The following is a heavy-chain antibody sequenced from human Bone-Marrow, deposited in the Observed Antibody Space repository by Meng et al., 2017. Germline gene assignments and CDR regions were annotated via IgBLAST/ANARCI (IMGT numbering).Heavy chain of an antibody. V-gene: IGHV3-23*01. J-gene: IGHJ4*02. Sequence: EVQLLEFGGGPVQPGGSLRLSCAASGFTFSDYGMSWVRQTPEKGLQWVSTISGDADNKHYADSVRGRFTISRDNSRNAVFLQLSGLRVEDAAVYYCARDVDSYGYGMFFDYWGRGTLVTVSS. CDR1: GFTFSDYG. CDR3: ARDVDSYGYGMFFDY. D-gene: IGHD5-18*01. CDR2: ISGDADNK.